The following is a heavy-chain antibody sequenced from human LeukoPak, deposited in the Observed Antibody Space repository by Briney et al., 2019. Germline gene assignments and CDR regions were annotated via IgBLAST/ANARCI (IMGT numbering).Heavy chain of an antibody. V-gene: IGHV3-21*01. CDR2: ITSSSTYI. CDR1: GFTFSSYS. Sequence: GGSLRLSCAASGFTFSSYSMNWVRQAPGKGLEWVSSITSSSTYIYYADSVKGRFNISRDNAKNSLYLQMNSLRAEDTAVYYCAREVAVAGTRRGIDYWGQGALVTVSS. D-gene: IGHD6-19*01. CDR3: AREVAVAGTRRGIDY. J-gene: IGHJ4*02.